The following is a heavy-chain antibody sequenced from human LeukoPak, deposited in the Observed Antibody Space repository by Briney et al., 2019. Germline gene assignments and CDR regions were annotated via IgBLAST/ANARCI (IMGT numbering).Heavy chain of an antibody. J-gene: IGHJ4*02. V-gene: IGHV1-2*02. CDR3: AREGSYCVGGDCYSFDF. Sequence: GASVKVSCKASGYRFISNYIQWVRQAPGLGPEWMGWMHPGNGNTRYAEKFQGGVTMTRDTSINTAYMDLNSLRSDDTAVYYCAREGSYCVGGDCYSFDFWGQGTLITVSS. D-gene: IGHD2-21*02. CDR2: MHPGNGNT. CDR1: GYRFISNY.